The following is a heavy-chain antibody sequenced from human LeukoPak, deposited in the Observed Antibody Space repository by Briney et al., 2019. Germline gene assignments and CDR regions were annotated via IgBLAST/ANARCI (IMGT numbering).Heavy chain of an antibody. J-gene: IGHJ3*02. CDR3: TRVSDPTIATAGILGTFDI. CDR2: ISSSSSYI. Sequence: RAGGSLRLSCAASGFTFSSNSMNWVRQAAGKGLEWVSSISSSSSYIFYADSVKGRFTMSRDNAKNSVYLQMNSLSAEDTAMYYCTRVSDPTIATAGILGTFDIWGHGTVVTVSS. CDR1: GFTFSSNS. D-gene: IGHD6-13*01. V-gene: IGHV3-21*01.